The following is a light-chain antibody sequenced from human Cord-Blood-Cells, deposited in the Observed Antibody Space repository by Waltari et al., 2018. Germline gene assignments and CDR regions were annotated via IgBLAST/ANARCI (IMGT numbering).Light chain of an antibody. V-gene: IGKV3-11*01. CDR1: QSVSSY. CDR3: QQRSNWPYT. Sequence: EIVLTQSPATLSSSPGERATLSCRASQSVSSYLAWYQRKPGQDPRLLIYDASNRATGIPARFSGSGSGTDFTLTISSLEPEDFAVYYCQQRSNWPYTFGQGTKLEIK. J-gene: IGKJ2*01. CDR2: DAS.